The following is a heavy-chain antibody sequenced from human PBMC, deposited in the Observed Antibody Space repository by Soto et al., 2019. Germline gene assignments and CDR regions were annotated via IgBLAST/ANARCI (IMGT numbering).Heavy chain of an antibody. V-gene: IGHV1-18*01. CDR2: ISAYNGNT. Sequence: ASVKVSCKASGYTFTSYGISWVRQAPGQGLEWMGWISAYNGNTNYAQKLQGRVTMTTDTSTSTAYMELRSLRSDDTAVYYCARAITPRTAMVTWWFDPWGQGTLVTVSS. CDR1: GYTFTSYG. J-gene: IGHJ5*02. CDR3: ARAITPRTAMVTWWFDP. D-gene: IGHD5-18*01.